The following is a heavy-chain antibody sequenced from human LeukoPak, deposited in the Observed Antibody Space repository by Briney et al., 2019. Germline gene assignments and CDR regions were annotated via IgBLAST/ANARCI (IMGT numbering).Heavy chain of an antibody. Sequence: GGSLRLSCAASGFTFSSYSMNWVRQAPGKGLEWVSYISSSSSTIYYADSVKGRFTISRDNAKNPLYLQMNSLRAEDTAVYYCARDRAGSGYHDAFDIWGQGTMVTVSS. D-gene: IGHD3-22*01. CDR3: ARDRAGSGYHDAFDI. CDR1: GFTFSSYS. CDR2: ISSSSSTI. J-gene: IGHJ3*02. V-gene: IGHV3-48*01.